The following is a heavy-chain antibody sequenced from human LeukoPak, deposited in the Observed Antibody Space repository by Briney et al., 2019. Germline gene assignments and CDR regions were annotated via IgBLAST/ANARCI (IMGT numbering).Heavy chain of an antibody. V-gene: IGHV3-74*01. J-gene: IGHJ5*02. CDR2: INSDGSTT. D-gene: IGHD2-15*01. CDR3: TRRVSATRWFDP. Sequence: GGSLRLSCAASGFTLSSHWMHWVRQAPGKGLVWVSRINSDGSTTNYADSVKGRFTISRDNAENTPYLQMNSLRVEDTAVYYFTRRVSATRWFDPWGQETLVTVSS. CDR1: GFTLSSHW.